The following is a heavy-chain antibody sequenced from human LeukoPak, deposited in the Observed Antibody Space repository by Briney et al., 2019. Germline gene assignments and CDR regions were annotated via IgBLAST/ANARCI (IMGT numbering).Heavy chain of an antibody. Sequence: PSETLSLTCAVYGGSFSGYYWSWIRQPPGKGLEWIGEINHSGSTNYNPSLKSRVTISVDTSKNQFSLKLSSVTAADTAVYYCATITPHDYWGQGTLVTVSS. D-gene: IGHD3-10*01. J-gene: IGHJ4*02. CDR3: ATITPHDY. CDR1: GGSFSGYY. V-gene: IGHV4-34*01. CDR2: INHSGST.